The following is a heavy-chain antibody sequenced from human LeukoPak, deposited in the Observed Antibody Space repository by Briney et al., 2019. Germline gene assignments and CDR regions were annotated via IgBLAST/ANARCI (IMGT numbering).Heavy chain of an antibody. V-gene: IGHV3-23*01. Sequence: GGSLRLSCAASGFTFSSSAMTWVRQAPGKGLEWVSSVSSGGTYTPYADSVKGRFTISRDNSKNTLYLQMNSLRAEDTAVYFCAKAPASGCSGGSCYIFDYWGQGTLVTVSS. D-gene: IGHD2-15*01. CDR1: GFTFSSSA. J-gene: IGHJ4*02. CDR3: AKAPASGCSGGSCYIFDY. CDR2: VSSGGTYT.